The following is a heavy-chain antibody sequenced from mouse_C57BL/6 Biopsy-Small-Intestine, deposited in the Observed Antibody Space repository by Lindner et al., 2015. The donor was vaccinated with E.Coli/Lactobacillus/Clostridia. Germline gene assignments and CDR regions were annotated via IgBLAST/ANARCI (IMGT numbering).Heavy chain of an antibody. Sequence: SVKVSCKASGYTFHMYYMHWVRQAPGQGLEWMGIINPRGGTTTYAEEFQGRLTMTTDTATSTVDMELSSLTFEDTAVYYCARKLIRGGGMDAWGQGTTVTVSS. CDR1: GYTFHMYY. CDR3: ARKLIRGGGMDA. V-gene: IGHV1-64*01. CDR2: INPRGGTT. J-gene: IGHJ1*01. D-gene: IGHD2-10*02.